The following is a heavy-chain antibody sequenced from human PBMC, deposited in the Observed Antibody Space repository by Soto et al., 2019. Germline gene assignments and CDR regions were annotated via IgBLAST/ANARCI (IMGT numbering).Heavy chain of an antibody. V-gene: IGHV1-18*01. D-gene: IGHD3-22*01. CDR1: GYTFTSYG. Sequence: QVQLVQSGAEVKKPGASVKVSCKASGYTFTSYGISWVRQAPGQGLEWMGWISAYNGNTNYAQKLQGRVTMTTDTSTSTAYMELRSLRSDDTAVYYCARALSGYYYYSYYYMDVWGKGTTVTVSS. CDR2: ISAYNGNT. CDR3: ARALSGYYYYSYYYMDV. J-gene: IGHJ6*03.